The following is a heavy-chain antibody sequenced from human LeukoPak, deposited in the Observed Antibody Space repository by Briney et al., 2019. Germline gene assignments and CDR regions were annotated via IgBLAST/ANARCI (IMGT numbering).Heavy chain of an antibody. V-gene: IGHV1-18*01. CDR2: ISAYNGNT. Sequence: ASVKVSCKASGYTFTSYGISWVRQAPGQGLEWMGWISAYNGNTNYARKLQGRVTMTTDTSTSTAYMELRSLRSDDTAVYYCARDLSLLRRYFDRVLDYWGQGTLVTVSS. CDR1: GYTFTSYG. CDR3: ARDLSLLRRYFDRVLDY. D-gene: IGHD3-9*01. J-gene: IGHJ4*02.